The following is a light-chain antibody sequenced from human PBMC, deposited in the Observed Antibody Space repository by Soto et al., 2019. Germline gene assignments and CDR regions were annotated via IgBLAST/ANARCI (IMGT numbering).Light chain of an antibody. Sequence: QSALTQPASVSGSPGQSITISCTGTSSDVGSYNYVSWYQLHPGKAPKLIIYEVSNRPSGVSNRFSGSKSGNTASLTISGLQAEDEADYYCSSYTSSNTLVFGGGTKLTVL. CDR3: SSYTSSNTLV. CDR2: EVS. V-gene: IGLV2-14*01. J-gene: IGLJ3*02. CDR1: SSDVGSYNY.